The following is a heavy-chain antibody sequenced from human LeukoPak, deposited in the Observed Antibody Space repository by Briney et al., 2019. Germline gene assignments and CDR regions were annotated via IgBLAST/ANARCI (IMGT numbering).Heavy chain of an antibody. CDR3: AREKDGYNLAFDY. Sequence: MAGGSLRLSCAASGFTFSSYSMNWVRQAPGKGLEWVSSISSCSSYIYYADSVKGRFTISRDNAKNSLYLQMNSLRAEDTAVYYCAREKDGYNLAFDYWGQGTLVTVSS. CDR1: GFTFSSYS. D-gene: IGHD5-24*01. J-gene: IGHJ4*02. V-gene: IGHV3-21*01. CDR2: ISSCSSYI.